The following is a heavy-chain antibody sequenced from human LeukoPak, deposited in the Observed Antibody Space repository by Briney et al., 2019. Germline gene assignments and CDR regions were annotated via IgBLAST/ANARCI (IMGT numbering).Heavy chain of an antibody. V-gene: IGHV4-34*01. D-gene: IGHD1-1*01. CDR3: ASYNWNDVRHWFDP. CDR1: GGAFSGYY. J-gene: IGHJ5*02. Sequence: SETLSLTCAVYGGAFSGYYWSWIPQPPGKGLEWIGEINHSGSTNYNPSLQSRVTISVDTSKNQFSLRLTSVTAADTAVYFCASYNWNDVRHWFDPWGQGTLVTVSS. CDR2: INHSGST.